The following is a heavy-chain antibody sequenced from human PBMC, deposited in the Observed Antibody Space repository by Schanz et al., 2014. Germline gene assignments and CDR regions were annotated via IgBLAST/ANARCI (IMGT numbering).Heavy chain of an antibody. J-gene: IGHJ5*01. Sequence: QVQRVQSGAEVKQPGASVKVSCKASGYTFTTYYIHWVRQAPGQGLEWMGKINPSSGTTRIAQNFQGRLTVTRDTSTSTVNMELSSLRSEDTAVYYCAKQHIVRGVIYLNWFDSWGQGTLVTVSS. CDR3: AKQHIVRGVIYLNWFDS. V-gene: IGHV1-46*01. CDR1: GYTFTTYY. D-gene: IGHD3-10*01. CDR2: INPSSGTT.